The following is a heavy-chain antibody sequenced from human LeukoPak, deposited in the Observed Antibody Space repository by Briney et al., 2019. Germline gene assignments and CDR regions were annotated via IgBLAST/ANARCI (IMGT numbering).Heavy chain of an antibody. CDR1: GFTFNTYS. CDR2: ISRASESI. J-gene: IGHJ4*02. Sequence: GGSLRLSCAASGFTFNTYSMSWVRQAPGKGLEWVSIISRASESIFYADSVKGRFTISRDNSKNTLYLQMNSLRAEDTAVYYCAKSPKYGSGSYLIPLFDYWGQGTLVTVSS. D-gene: IGHD3-10*01. V-gene: IGHV3-21*01. CDR3: AKSPKYGSGSYLIPLFDY.